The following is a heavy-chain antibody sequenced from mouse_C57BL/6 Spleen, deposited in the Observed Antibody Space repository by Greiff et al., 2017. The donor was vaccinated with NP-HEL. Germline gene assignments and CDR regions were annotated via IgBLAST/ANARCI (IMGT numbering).Heavy chain of an antibody. CDR1: GYTFTSYG. J-gene: IGHJ3*01. V-gene: IGHV1-81*01. D-gene: IGHD2-4*01. Sequence: VQLQQSGAELARPGASVKLSCKASGYTFTSYGISWVKQGTGQGLEWIGEIYPRSGNTYYNEKFKGKATLTADKSSSTAYMELRSLTSEDSAVFFCAREEGISYDYDEAYWGQGTRVTVSA. CDR2: IYPRSGNT. CDR3: AREEGISYDYDEAY.